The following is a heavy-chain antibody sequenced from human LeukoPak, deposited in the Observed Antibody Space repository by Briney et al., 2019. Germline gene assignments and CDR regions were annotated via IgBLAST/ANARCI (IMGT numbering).Heavy chain of an antibody. J-gene: IGHJ5*02. Sequence: PSETLSLTCNVSSGSFTNYYWSWIRQTPEKGLEWIGQINHSGDTSYNPSLRSRITLSVDRSKNQFSLKVTSVTAADTGVYYCARGPGTVGLSPWGQGTLVTVSS. V-gene: IGHV4-34*01. D-gene: IGHD1/OR15-1a*01. CDR3: ARGPGTVGLSP. CDR1: SGSFTNYY. CDR2: INHSGDT.